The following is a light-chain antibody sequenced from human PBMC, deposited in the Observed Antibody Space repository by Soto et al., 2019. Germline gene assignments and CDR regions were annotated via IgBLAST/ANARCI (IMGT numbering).Light chain of an antibody. CDR2: AAS. CDR3: LQHNSYPYT. CDR1: QDISND. J-gene: IGKJ2*01. V-gene: IGKV1-17*01. Sequence: DIQMTQSPSSLSASVGDRVTITCRASQDISNDLGWHQQKPGKAPKRLIYAASSLQSGVPSRFSGSGSGTEFTLTINSLQPEDFATYYCLQHNSYPYTLGQGTKLEIK.